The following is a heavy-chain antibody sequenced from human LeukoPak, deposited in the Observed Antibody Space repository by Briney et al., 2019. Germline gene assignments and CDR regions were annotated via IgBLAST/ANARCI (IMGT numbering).Heavy chain of an antibody. D-gene: IGHD3-22*01. CDR3: ARVVDQNYYDSSGYYHRLFDY. CDR1: GFTFSSYA. Sequence: GSLRLSCAASGFTFSSYAMHWVRQAPGKGLEWVAVISYDGSNKYYADSVKGRFTISRDNSKNTLYLQMNSLRAEDTAVYYCARVVDQNYYDSSGYYHRLFDYWGQGTLVTVSS. J-gene: IGHJ4*02. CDR2: ISYDGSNK. V-gene: IGHV3-30*04.